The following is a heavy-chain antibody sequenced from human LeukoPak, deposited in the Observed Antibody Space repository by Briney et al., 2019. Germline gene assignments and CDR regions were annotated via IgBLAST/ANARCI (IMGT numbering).Heavy chain of an antibody. CDR1: GFTFSDYY. CDR2: ISSSGKTI. D-gene: IGHD1-1*01. CDR3: ARNHPSRNDGWPLFDS. V-gene: IGHV3-11*01. J-gene: IGHJ4*02. Sequence: PGGSLRLSCAVPGFTFSDYYMSWNRQAPGKGPEWLSYISSSGKTIYYADSVKGRFTISRDNAKNSLYLQINSLRAEDTAVYFCARNHPSRNDGWPLFDSWGRGTLVTVSS.